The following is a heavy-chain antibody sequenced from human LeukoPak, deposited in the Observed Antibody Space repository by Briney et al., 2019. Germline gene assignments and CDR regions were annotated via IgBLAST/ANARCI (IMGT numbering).Heavy chain of an antibody. D-gene: IGHD2-15*01. J-gene: IGHJ5*02. CDR3: ARGTRYCSGGSCEVWFDP. V-gene: IGHV3-30*04. Sequence: GGSLRLSCAASGFTFSSYAMHWVRQAPGKGLEWVAVISYDGSNKYYADSVKGRFTISRDNSKNTLYLQMNSLRAEDTAVYYCARGTRYCSGGSCEVWFDPWGQGTLVTVSS. CDR2: ISYDGSNK. CDR1: GFTFSSYA.